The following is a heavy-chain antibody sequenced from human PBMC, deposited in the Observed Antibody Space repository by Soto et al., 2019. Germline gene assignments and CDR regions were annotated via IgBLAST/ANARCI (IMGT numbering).Heavy chain of an antibody. CDR3: TRGGATPMVFRY. J-gene: IGHJ4*02. D-gene: IGHD3-22*01. Sequence: QVQLQQWGAGLLKPSETLSLTCAVYGGSLNNYYWSWVRQSPGKGLEWIGEINHSGRTNYNPSLKGRSPISVDTSKNQFSLWLGSVTAADTAVYYCTRGGATPMVFRYWGQGSLVTVAS. CDR2: INHSGRT. CDR1: GGSLNNYY. V-gene: IGHV4-34*02.